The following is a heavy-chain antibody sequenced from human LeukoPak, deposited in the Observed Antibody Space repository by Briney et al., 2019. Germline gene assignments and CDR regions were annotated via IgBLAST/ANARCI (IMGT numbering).Heavy chain of an antibody. CDR1: GFTFSSYA. CDR3: AKSSGYSSGPTEYFDY. V-gene: IGHV3-9*01. D-gene: IGHD6-19*01. CDR2: ISWNSGSI. Sequence: PGGSLRLSCAASGFTFSSYAMHWVRQAPGKGLEWVSGISWNSGSIGYADSVKGRFTISRDNAKNSLYLQMNSLRAEDTALYYCAKSSGYSSGPTEYFDYWGQGTLVTVSS. J-gene: IGHJ4*02.